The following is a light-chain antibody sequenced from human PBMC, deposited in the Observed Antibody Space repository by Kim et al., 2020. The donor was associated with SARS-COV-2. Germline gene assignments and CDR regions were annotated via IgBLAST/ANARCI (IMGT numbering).Light chain of an antibody. J-gene: IGKJ5*01. Sequence: VVRQSPATLSLSPGERATLSCRASQSVGTYLAWYQQKPGQAPRLLIYDASKRATVIPARFRGSGSGTDFTLTIGTLEPEDFAVYYCQQRSNFGQGTRLEIK. CDR2: DAS. CDR1: QSVGTY. V-gene: IGKV3-11*01. CDR3: QQRSN.